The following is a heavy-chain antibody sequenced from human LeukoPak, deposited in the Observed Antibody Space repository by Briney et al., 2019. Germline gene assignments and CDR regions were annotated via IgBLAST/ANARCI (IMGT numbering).Heavy chain of an antibody. CDR1: GYTFTGYY. J-gene: IGHJ4*02. Sequence: SCKASGYTFTGYYMHWVRQAPGQGLEWVAVIWYDGSNKYYADSVKGRFTISRDNSKNTLYLQMNILRAEDTAVYYCARDRDYDYLDYWGQGTLVTVSS. CDR2: IWYDGSNK. CDR3: ARDRDYDYLDY. V-gene: IGHV3-33*01. D-gene: IGHD5-12*01.